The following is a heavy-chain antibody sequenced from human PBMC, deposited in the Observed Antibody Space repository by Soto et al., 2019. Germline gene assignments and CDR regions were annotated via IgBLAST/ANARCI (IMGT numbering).Heavy chain of an antibody. D-gene: IGHD4-17*01. CDR1: GFTFSNYG. CDR2: ISNDGSKN. J-gene: IGHJ4*02. V-gene: IGHV3-30*18. Sequence: QVQLVDSGGGVVQPGGSLRLSCAASGFTFSNYGMHWVRQAPGKGLEWVAFISNDGSKNYYADSVRGRLTISRYNSMNTMFLQMTSLRPEDTSTYYCAKVPLRPYYFDYWGPGTLVTVSS. CDR3: AKVPLRPYYFDY.